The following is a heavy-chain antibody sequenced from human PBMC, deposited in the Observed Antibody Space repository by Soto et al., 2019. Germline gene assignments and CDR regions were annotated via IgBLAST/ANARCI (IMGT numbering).Heavy chain of an antibody. CDR1: GFTFSSYW. CDR3: ARDSTVTTVYYYYYYDMDV. CDR2: IKQDGSEK. Sequence: PGGSLRLSCAASGFTFSSYWMSWVRQAPGKGLEWVANIKQDGSEKYYVDSVKGRFTISRDNAKNSLYLQMNSLRAEDTAVYYCARDSTVTTVYYYYYYDMDVWGKGTTVTVSS. J-gene: IGHJ6*03. D-gene: IGHD4-4*01. V-gene: IGHV3-7*01.